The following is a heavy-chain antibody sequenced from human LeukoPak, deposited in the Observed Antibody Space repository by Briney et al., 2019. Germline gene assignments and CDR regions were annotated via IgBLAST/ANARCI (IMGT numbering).Heavy chain of an antibody. Sequence: GGSLRLSCAASGFTFSSYAMHWVRQAPGKGLEYVSAISSNGGSTYYANSVKGRFTISRDNSKNTLYLQLGSLRAEDMAVYFCARDDSEGAASGYYYYGMDAWGQGTTVTVSS. CDR3: ARDDSEGAASGYYYYGMDA. D-gene: IGHD1-26*01. J-gene: IGHJ6*02. CDR1: GFTFSSYA. CDR2: ISSNGGST. V-gene: IGHV3-64*01.